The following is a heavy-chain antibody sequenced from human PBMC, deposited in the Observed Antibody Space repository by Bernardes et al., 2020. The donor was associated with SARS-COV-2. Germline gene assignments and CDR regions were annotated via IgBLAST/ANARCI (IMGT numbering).Heavy chain of an antibody. CDR2: TNEDGRIT. CDR1: GFTFSSYW. Sequence: GSLRLSCSASGFTFSSYWMHWVRQAPGKGLVWVSRTNEDGRITNYADSVKGRFTISRDNAKNTLYLQLNGLRAEDTAVYYCGRDLGGAGSYWGQGTLVTVSS. J-gene: IGHJ4*02. CDR3: GRDLGGAGSY. D-gene: IGHD3-10*01. V-gene: IGHV3-74*01.